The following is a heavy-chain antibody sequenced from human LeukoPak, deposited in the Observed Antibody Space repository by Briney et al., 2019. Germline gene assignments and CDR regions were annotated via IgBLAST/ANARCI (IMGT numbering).Heavy chain of an antibody. D-gene: IGHD4-17*01. CDR1: GGSFSSHY. CDR3: ARDPTSVTKGLDV. J-gene: IGHJ3*01. V-gene: IGHV4-59*11. CDR2: ISYIGST. Sequence: SETLSLTCNVSGGSFSSHYWSWIRQPPGKGLEWMGYISYIGSTNYNPSLKSRVTISVDTSKKQFSLKLSSVTAADTAVYYCARDPTSVTKGLDVWGQGTMVTVSS.